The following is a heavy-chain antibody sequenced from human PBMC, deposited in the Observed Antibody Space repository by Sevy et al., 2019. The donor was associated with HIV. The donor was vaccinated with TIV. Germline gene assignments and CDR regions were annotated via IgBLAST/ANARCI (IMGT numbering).Heavy chain of an antibody. CDR2: ISAYNGNT. CDR3: ARERYYYDSSGLNWFDP. D-gene: IGHD3-22*01. V-gene: IGHV1-18*04. Sequence: ASVKVSCKASGYTFTSYGISWVRQAHGQGLEWMGWISAYNGNTNYAQKLQGRVTMTTDTSTSTAYMELRSLRSDDTAVYYCARERYYYDSSGLNWFDPWGQGTLVTVSS. CDR1: GYTFTSYG. J-gene: IGHJ5*02.